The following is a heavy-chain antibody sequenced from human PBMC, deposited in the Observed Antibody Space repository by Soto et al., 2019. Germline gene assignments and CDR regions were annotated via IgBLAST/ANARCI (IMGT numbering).Heavy chain of an antibody. D-gene: IGHD2-15*01. Sequence: EVQLLESGGGLVQPGGSLRLSCAASGFTFSSYAMSWVRQAPGKGLEWVSAISGSGGSTYYADSVKGRFTISRDNSKNPLYLQMNSLRAEDTAVYYCAKDQDIVVVVAASDVFDYWGQGTLVTVSS. CDR1: GFTFSSYA. CDR2: ISGSGGST. V-gene: IGHV3-23*01. CDR3: AKDQDIVVVVAASDVFDY. J-gene: IGHJ4*02.